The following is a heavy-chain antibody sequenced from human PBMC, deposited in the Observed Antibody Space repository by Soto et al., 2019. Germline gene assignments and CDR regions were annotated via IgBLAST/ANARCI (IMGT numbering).Heavy chain of an antibody. CDR3: ARQTVVVPSGLDY. D-gene: IGHD2-2*01. V-gene: IGHV1-69*02. J-gene: IGHJ4*02. CDR2: IIPILGVV. CDR1: GGTFSTYT. Sequence: QVQLVQSGAEVKKPGSSVKVSCKASGGTFSTYTLDWVRQAPGHGLEWMGRIIPILGVVHYAQKFQGTVTITADKSTSTAYMELGSLRSEDTAVYYCARQTVVVPSGLDYWGQGTLVTVSS.